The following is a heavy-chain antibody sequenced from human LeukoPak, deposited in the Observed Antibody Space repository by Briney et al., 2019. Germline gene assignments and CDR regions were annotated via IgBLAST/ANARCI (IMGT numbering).Heavy chain of an antibody. CDR3: AKLHNLNCDY. CDR1: GFTFSSYG. D-gene: IGHD1-14*01. V-gene: IGHV3-30*18. J-gene: IGHJ4*02. Sequence: PGGSLRLSCAASGFTFSSYGMHWVRQAPGKGLEWVAVISYDGSNKYYADSVKGRFTISRDNSKNTLYLQMNNLRPEDTAVYYCAKLHNLNCDYWGLGTLVTVSS. CDR2: ISYDGSNK.